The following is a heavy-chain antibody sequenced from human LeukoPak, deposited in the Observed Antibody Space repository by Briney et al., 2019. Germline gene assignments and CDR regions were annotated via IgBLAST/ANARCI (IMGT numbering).Heavy chain of an antibody. CDR1: GYTFTSYG. CDR3: ASYDCSGGSCYRGYGMDV. J-gene: IGHJ6*02. Sequence: ASVKVSCKASGYTFTSYGISWVRQAPGQGVEWMGWISAYNGNTNYAQKLQGRVTMTTDTSTSTAYMELRSLRSDDTAVYYCASYDCSGGSCYRGYGMDVWGQGTTVTVSS. CDR2: ISAYNGNT. D-gene: IGHD2-15*01. V-gene: IGHV1-18*01.